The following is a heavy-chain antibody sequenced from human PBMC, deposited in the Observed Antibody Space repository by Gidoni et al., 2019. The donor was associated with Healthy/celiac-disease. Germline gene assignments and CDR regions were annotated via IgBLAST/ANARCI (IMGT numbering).Heavy chain of an antibody. CDR3: AKEPLRRVGGALEFDY. Sequence: EVQLLESGGGLVQPGGSLRLSCAASGFTFSSYAMSWVRQAPGKGLEWVSAISGSGGSTYYADSVKGRFTISRDNSKNTLYLQMNSLRAEDTAVYYCAKEPLRRVGGALEFDYWGQGTLVTVSS. V-gene: IGHV3-23*01. CDR2: ISGSGGST. J-gene: IGHJ4*02. D-gene: IGHD3-16*01. CDR1: GFTFSSYA.